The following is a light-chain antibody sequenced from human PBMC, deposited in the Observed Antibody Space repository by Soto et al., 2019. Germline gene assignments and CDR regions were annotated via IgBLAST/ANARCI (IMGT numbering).Light chain of an antibody. CDR2: AAS. CDR3: QQLFDYPIT. J-gene: IGKJ5*01. V-gene: IGKV1-9*01. Sequence: DIQLTQSPSFLSPSIGESVTITCRASQVISTSLAWYQVKPGQAPKILIYAASTLESGVPSRFRASVSGTEFSLTITRLQPEDFATYYCQQLFDYPITFGQGTRLEIK. CDR1: QVISTS.